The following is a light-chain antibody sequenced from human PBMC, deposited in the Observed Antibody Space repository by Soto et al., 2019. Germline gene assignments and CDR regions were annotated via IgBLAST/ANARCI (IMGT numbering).Light chain of an antibody. J-gene: IGKJ5*01. CDR1: QGITNY. Sequence: DIQMTQSPSSLSASVGDRVTITCRASQGITNYLAWYQQTPGKVPQLLIYAASTLQSGVPSRFSGSGSGTDFTLTISSLQTEDAATYYCQKYNRAPLTFGQGTRLEIK. V-gene: IGKV1-27*01. CDR2: AAS. CDR3: QKYNRAPLT.